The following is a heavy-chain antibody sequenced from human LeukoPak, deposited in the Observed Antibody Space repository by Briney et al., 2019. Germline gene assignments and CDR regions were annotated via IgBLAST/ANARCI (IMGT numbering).Heavy chain of an antibody. J-gene: IGHJ4*02. CDR1: GFAFSDSW. CDR3: ARDRDGKDY. CDR2: IQQNGIEK. Sequence: GGSLRLSCAASGFAFSDSWMSWVRQDPGKGLEWVASIQQNGIEKYYVDSVKGRFTISRDNAKNPLDLQMNSLTAEDTAVYYCARDRDGKDYWGQGTLVTVSS. V-gene: IGHV3-7*03. D-gene: IGHD1-1*01.